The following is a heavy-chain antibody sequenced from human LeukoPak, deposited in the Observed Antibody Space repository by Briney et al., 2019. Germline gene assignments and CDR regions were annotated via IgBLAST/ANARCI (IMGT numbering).Heavy chain of an antibody. CDR3: ARASSNLDSSNLVEYSLYMDV. D-gene: IGHD4-11*01. CDR2: IIPPFVTA. Sequence: SVKVSCKTSGGTFSNYAINWVRQAPGEGLEWMGGIIPPFVTATYGQKFQGRVSITTDDSTSTAYMELRSLRFEDTAVYYCARASSNLDSSNLVEYSLYMDVWGKGTTVTVSS. CDR1: GGTFSNYA. V-gene: IGHV1-69*05. J-gene: IGHJ6*03.